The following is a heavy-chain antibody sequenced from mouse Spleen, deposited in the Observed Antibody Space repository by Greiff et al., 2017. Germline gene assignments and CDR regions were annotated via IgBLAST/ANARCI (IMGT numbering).Heavy chain of an antibody. D-gene: IGHD2-14*01. CDR3: AYYRYEAWFAY. V-gene: IGHV1-7*01. Sequence: QVQLKESGAELAKPGASVKLSCKASGYTFTSYWMHWVKQRPGQGLEWIGYINPSSGYTKYNQKFKDKATLTADKSSSTAYMQLSSLTYEDSAVYYCAYYRYEAWFAYWGQGTLVTVSA. CDR1: GYTFTSYW. J-gene: IGHJ3*01. CDR2: INPSSGYT.